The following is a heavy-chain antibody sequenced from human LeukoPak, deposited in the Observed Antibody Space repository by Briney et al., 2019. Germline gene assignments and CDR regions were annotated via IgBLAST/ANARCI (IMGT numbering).Heavy chain of an antibody. D-gene: IGHD2-2*01. J-gene: IGHJ4*02. CDR1: GYTFTGYY. V-gene: IGHV1-2*02. CDR2: INPNSGGT. CDR3: ARSMIRYCSSTSCSLGY. Sequence: ASVKVSCKASGYTFTGYYMHWVRQAPGQGLEWMGWINPNSGGTNYAQKFQGRVTMTRDTSISTAYMELSRLRSDDTAVYYCARSMIRYCSSTSCSLGYWGQGTLVTVSS.